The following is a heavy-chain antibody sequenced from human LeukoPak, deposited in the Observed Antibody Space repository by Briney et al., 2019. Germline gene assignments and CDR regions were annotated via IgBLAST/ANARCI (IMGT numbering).Heavy chain of an antibody. Sequence: SVKVSCKASGGTFSSYAISWVRQAPGQGLEWMGRIIPILGIANYAQKFQGRVTITADKSTSTAYMELSSLRSEDTAVYYCARDQDIVVVLAVMGGAFDIWGQGTMVTVSS. J-gene: IGHJ3*02. D-gene: IGHD2-2*01. CDR2: IIPILGIA. CDR1: GGTFSSYA. V-gene: IGHV1-69*04. CDR3: ARDQDIVVVLAVMGGAFDI.